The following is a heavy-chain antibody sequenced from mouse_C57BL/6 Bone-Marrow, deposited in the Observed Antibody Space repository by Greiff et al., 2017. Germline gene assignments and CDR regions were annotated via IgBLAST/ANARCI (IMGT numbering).Heavy chain of an antibody. CDR1: GYTFTSYW. CDR2: IDPSDSYT. J-gene: IGHJ4*01. CDR3: ARLDY. Sequence: QVQLQQPGAELVMPGASVKLSCKASGYTFTSYWMHWVKQRPGQGLEWIGAIDPSDSYTNYNQKFKGKSTLTVDKSSSTAYMQLSSLTSEDSAVYYCARLDYWGQGTSVTVSS. V-gene: IGHV1-69*01.